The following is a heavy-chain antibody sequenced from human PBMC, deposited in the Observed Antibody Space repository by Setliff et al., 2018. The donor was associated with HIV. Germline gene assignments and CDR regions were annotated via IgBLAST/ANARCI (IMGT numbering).Heavy chain of an antibody. CDR3: AGSSRWGFIH. D-gene: IGHD3-22*01. V-gene: IGHV4-34*01. J-gene: IGHJ6*02. CDR2: INPARGA. CDR1: GGSFTSYS. Sequence: PSETLSLTCAVYGGSFTSYSWTWLRQSPGKALEWIGEINPARGAKYNSSLKSRVTIAAFSSKNQFSLTLASVTAVDTALYYCAGSSRWGFIHWGQGTTVTVSS.